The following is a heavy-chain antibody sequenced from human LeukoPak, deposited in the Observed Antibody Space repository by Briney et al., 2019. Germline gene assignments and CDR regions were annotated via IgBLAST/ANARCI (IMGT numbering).Heavy chain of an antibody. CDR1: GYTVTSYA. Sequence: ASVKVSCKASGYTVTSYAMHWVRQAPGQRLEWMGWINAGNGNTKYSQKFQGRVTITRDTSANTAYMELSSLRSEDTAAYYCARGAVAGAGYFDYWGQGTLVIVSS. J-gene: IGHJ4*02. CDR2: INAGNGNT. D-gene: IGHD6-19*01. V-gene: IGHV1-3*01. CDR3: ARGAVAGAGYFDY.